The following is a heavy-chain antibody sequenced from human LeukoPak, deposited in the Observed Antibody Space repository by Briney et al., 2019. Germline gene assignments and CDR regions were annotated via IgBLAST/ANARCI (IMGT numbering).Heavy chain of an antibody. J-gene: IGHJ5*02. CDR1: GGSFSGYY. CDR3: ARGLAAAGNKFDP. CDR2: INHSGST. Sequence: SETLSLTCAVYGGSFSGYYRSWIRQPPGKGLEWIGEINHSGSTNYNPSLKSRVTISVDTSKNQFSLKLSSVTAADTAVYYCARGLAAAGNKFDPWGQGTLVTVSS. V-gene: IGHV4-34*01. D-gene: IGHD6-13*01.